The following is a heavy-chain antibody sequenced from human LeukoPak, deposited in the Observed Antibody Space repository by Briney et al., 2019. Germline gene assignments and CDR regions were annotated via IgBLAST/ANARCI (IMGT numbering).Heavy chain of an antibody. V-gene: IGHV4-61*02. D-gene: IGHD3-22*01. CDR2: IYTSGST. J-gene: IGHJ4*02. Sequence: KASQTLSLTCTVSGGSISSGSYYWSWIRQPAGKGLEWIGRIYTSGSTNYNPSLKSRVTISVDKSKNQFSLKLSSVTAADTAVYYCARVAYDSSGPKDYWGQGTLVTVSS. CDR3: ARVAYDSSGPKDY. CDR1: GGSISSGSYY.